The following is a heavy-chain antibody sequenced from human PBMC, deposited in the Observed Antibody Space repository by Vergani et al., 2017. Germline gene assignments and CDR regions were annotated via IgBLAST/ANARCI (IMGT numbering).Heavy chain of an antibody. V-gene: IGHV5-51*01. D-gene: IGHD1-1*01. CDR1: EYSFGNYW. Sequence: EVELVQSGPEMRKPGESVKISCKGSEYSFGNYWIGWVPQIPGKGLECMGIIYLADSDTRYSPSFQGQVTISADKSISTAFLPWDSLKASDTALYYCARHTTYTDSWGQGTLVTVSS. J-gene: IGHJ4*02. CDR3: ARHTTYTDS. CDR2: IYLADSDT.